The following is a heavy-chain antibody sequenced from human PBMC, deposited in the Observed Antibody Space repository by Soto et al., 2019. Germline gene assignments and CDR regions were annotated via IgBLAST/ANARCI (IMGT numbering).Heavy chain of an antibody. J-gene: IGHJ4*02. CDR1: GFNFTSSA. CDR3: AAALHDYGDYVGFYFDY. Sequence: QMQLVQSGPEVKKPGTSVKVSCKASGFNFTSSAVQWVRKARGQRLELIGWIVVGSGNTNYAQKFQERVTITRDMSTSTAYMELSSLRSEDTAVYYCAAALHDYGDYVGFYFDYWGQGTLVTVSS. D-gene: IGHD4-17*01. V-gene: IGHV1-58*01. CDR2: IVVGSGNT.